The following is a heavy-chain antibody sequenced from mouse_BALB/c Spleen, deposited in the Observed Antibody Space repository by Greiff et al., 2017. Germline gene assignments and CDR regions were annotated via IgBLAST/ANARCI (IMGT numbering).Heavy chain of an antibody. D-gene: IGHD1-3*01. V-gene: IGHV1-7*01. CDR2: INPSTGYT. Sequence: VQLQQSGAELAKPGASVKMSCKASGYTFTSYWMHWVKQRPGQGLEWIGYINPSTGYTEYNQTFKDKATLTADKSSSTAYMQLSSLTSEDSAVYYCARSGNAYWGQGTLVTVSA. CDR1: GYTFTSYW. CDR3: ARSGNAY. J-gene: IGHJ3*01.